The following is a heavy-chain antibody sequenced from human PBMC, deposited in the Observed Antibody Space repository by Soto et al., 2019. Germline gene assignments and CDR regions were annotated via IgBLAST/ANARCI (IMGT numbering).Heavy chain of an antibody. V-gene: IGHV3-74*03. CDR1: GFTFSGYW. CDR2: IKSDGSGT. D-gene: IGHD3-22*01. Sequence: QPGGSLRLSCAASGFTFSGYWMHWVRQAPGKGLEWVSRIKSDGSGTTYADSVKGRFSISRDNAKNTVYLQMDSLRVEDTAVYHCAISGGYDNTSPFDYWGQGTQVTVS. J-gene: IGHJ4*02. CDR3: AISGGYDNTSPFDY.